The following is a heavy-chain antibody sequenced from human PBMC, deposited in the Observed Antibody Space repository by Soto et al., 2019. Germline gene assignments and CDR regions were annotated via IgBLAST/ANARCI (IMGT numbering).Heavy chain of an antibody. J-gene: IGHJ4*02. CDR1: GFSLSTSRVG. CDR2: VYWDDDK. D-gene: IGHD6-19*01. Sequence: SGPTLVNPTQTLTLTCAFSGFSLSTSRVGVAWIRQPPGKALEWLALVYWDDDKRYSPSLKSRLTITKDTSKNQVVLTMTNMDAADTAMYYCARSISRGRGSHYFDYWGQGSLVTVSS. CDR3: ARSISRGRGSHYFDY. V-gene: IGHV2-5*02.